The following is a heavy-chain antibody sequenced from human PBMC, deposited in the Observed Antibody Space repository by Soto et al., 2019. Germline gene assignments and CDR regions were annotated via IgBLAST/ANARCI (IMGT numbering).Heavy chain of an antibody. V-gene: IGHV5-51*01. D-gene: IGHD2-2*01. CDR1: GYSFSSYW. Sequence: PGESLKISCKGSGYSFSSYWIGWVRQMPGKGLECMGIIYPGDSDTRYSPSFQGQVTISADKSISTAYLQWSSLKASDTAMYYCASSPRGYCSSTSCRELGNYYGMDVWGQGTTVTVSS. CDR2: IYPGDSDT. CDR3: ASSPRGYCSSTSCRELGNYYGMDV. J-gene: IGHJ6*02.